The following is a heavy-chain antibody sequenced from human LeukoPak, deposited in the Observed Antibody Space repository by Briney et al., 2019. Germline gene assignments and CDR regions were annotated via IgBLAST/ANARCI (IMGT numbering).Heavy chain of an antibody. CDR1: GYTFTSYY. CDR3: ARDQGYYDILTGYSLYYFDY. CDR2: INPSGGST. Sequence: ASVKVSCKASGYTFTSYYMHWVRQAPGQGLEWMGIINPSGGSTSYAQKFQGRVTMTRDMSTSTVYMELSSLRSEDTAVYYCARDQGYYDILTGYSLYYFDYWGQGTLVTVSS. D-gene: IGHD3-9*01. V-gene: IGHV1-46*01. J-gene: IGHJ4*02.